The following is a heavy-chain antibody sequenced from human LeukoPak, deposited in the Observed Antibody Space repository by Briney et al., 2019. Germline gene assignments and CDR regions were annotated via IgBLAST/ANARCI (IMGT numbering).Heavy chain of an antibody. CDR3: AREGLGSGSYDY. CDR1: GGSISSYY. CDR2: IFYSGTT. D-gene: IGHD3-10*01. J-gene: IGHJ4*02. V-gene: IGHV4-59*01. Sequence: SETLSLTCTVSGGSISSYYWSWIRQPPGKGLEWIGFIFYSGTTNYNPSLKSRVTISVDTSKNQFSLKPSSVTAADTAVYYCAREGLGSGSYDYWGQGTLVTVSS.